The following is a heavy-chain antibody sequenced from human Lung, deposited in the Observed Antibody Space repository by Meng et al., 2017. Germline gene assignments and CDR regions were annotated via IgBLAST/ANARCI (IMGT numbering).Heavy chain of an antibody. J-gene: IGHJ4*02. Sequence: VRLQGWGPGLLKPSETLSLTCVVSGGSFSNYYWSWGRQPPGKGLEWIGEINHSGSTNYNPSLESRAPISVDTSQNNLSLKLSSVTAADSAVYYCARGPTTMAHDFDYWGQGTLVTVSS. CDR2: INHSGST. CDR3: ARGPTTMAHDFDY. CDR1: GGSFSNYY. D-gene: IGHD4-11*01. V-gene: IGHV4-34*01.